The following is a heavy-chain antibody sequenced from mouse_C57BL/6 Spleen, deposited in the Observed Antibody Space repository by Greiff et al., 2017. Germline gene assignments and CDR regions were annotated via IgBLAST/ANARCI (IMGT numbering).Heavy chain of an antibody. CDR2: INPYNGDT. D-gene: IGHD1-1*01. J-gene: IGHJ3*01. CDR1: GYSFTGYF. CDR3: ARDYGSSYAFAY. V-gene: IGHV1-20*01. Sequence: EVKLMESGPELVKPGDSVKISCKASGYSFTGYFMNWVMQSHGKSLEWIGRINPYNGDTFYNQKFKGKATLTVDKSSSTAHMELRSLTSEDSAVYYCARDYGSSYAFAYWGQGTLVTVSA.